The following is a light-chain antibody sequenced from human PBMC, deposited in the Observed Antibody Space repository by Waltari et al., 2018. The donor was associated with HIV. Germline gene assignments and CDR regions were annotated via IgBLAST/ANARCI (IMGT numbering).Light chain of an antibody. CDR1: GFDIATSS. J-gene: IGLJ2*01. CDR3: GTWDGSLNIGV. CDR2: DTS. V-gene: IGLV1-51*01. Sequence: QPVLTQPPSMSAAAGQSVTIPCSPPGFDIATSSISWYQQLPRAAPKLRIYDTSERPSGIPDRFSGSKSDTSATLAITGLQTGDEAHYYCGTWDGSLNIGVFGEGTKLTVL.